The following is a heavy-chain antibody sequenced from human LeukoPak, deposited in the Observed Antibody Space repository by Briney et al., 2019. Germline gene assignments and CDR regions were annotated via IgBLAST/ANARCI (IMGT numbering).Heavy chain of an antibody. V-gene: IGHV3-33*06. CDR3: AKDVRNVDYYDSSGPEDY. J-gene: IGHJ4*02. Sequence: GGSLRLSCAASGFTFSSYGMHWVRQAPGERLEWVAVIWYDGSNKYYADSVKGRFTISRDNSKNTLCLQMNSLRAEDTAVYYCAKDVRNVDYYDSSGPEDYWGQGTLVTVSS. CDR1: GFTFSSYG. D-gene: IGHD3-22*01. CDR2: IWYDGSNK.